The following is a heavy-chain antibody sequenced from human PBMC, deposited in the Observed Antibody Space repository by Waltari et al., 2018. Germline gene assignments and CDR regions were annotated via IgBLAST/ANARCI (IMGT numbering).Heavy chain of an antibody. J-gene: IGHJ4*02. CDR3: ARGTKHPGATVTSPYFDY. D-gene: IGHD4-17*01. Sequence: QVQLQESGPGLVKPSGTLSLTCAVSGGSISSSNWVSWVRQPPGKGLEWIGEIYHSGSTNYNPSLKSRVTISVDKSKNQFSLKLSSVTAADTAVYYCARGTKHPGATVTSPYFDYWGQGTLVTVSS. CDR2: IYHSGST. V-gene: IGHV4-4*02. CDR1: GGSISSSNW.